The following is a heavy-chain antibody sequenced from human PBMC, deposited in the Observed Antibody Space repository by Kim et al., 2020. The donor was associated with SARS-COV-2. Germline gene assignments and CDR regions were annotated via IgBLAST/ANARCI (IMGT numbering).Heavy chain of an antibody. CDR2: ISWNSGSI. J-gene: IGHJ4*01. V-gene: IGHV3-9*01. D-gene: IGHD3-10*01. Sequence: GGSLRLSCAASGFTFDDYAMHWVRQAPGKGLEWVSGISWNSGSIGYADSVKGRFTISRDNAKNSLYLQMNSLRAEDTALYYCAKDTYYYGSGSNFYYWG. CDR3: AKDTYYYGSGSNFYY. CDR1: GFTFDDYA.